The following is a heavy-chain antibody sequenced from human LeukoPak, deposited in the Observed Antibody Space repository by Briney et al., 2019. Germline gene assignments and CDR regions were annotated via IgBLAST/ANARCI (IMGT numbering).Heavy chain of an antibody. D-gene: IGHD3-22*01. CDR3: AIERIYYDSSGYYPFDY. V-gene: IGHV1-69*04. CDR2: IIPILGIA. J-gene: IGHJ4*02. Sequence: GASVKVSCKASGGTFSSYAISWVRQSPGQGLEWMGRIIPILGIANYAQKFQGRVTITADKSTSTAYMELSSLRSEDTAVYYCAIERIYYDSSGYYPFDYWGQGTLVTVSS. CDR1: GGTFSSYA.